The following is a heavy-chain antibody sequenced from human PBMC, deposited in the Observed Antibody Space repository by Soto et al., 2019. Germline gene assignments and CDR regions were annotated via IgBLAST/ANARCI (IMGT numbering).Heavy chain of an antibody. Sequence: ASVKVSCKASGYTFTSYGISWVRQAPGQGLEWMGWISAYNGNTNYAQNFQGRVTMTTDTSTSTAYMELRSLRSDDTAVYCCASWDYGGNSNFDYWGQGTLVTVSS. CDR2: ISAYNGNT. V-gene: IGHV1-18*01. CDR3: ASWDYGGNSNFDY. J-gene: IGHJ4*02. D-gene: IGHD4-17*01. CDR1: GYTFTSYG.